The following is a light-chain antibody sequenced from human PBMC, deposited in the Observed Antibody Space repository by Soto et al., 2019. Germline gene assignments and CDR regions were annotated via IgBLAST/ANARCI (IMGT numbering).Light chain of an antibody. Sequence: QSALTQPASVSGSPGQSITISCTGTSSDVGGYNFVSWYQQLPGKAPELIIYEVSNRPSGVSSRFSGSKSGNTASLTISGRQAEDEADYYCSSYTSARGVFGGGTKLTVL. J-gene: IGLJ2*01. CDR2: EVS. CDR3: SSYTSARGV. V-gene: IGLV2-14*01. CDR1: SSDVGGYNF.